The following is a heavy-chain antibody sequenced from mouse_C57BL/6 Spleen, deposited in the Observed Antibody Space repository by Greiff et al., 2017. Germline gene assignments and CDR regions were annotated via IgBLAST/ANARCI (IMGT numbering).Heavy chain of an antibody. CDR1: GYTFTSYW. D-gene: IGHD1-1*01. J-gene: IGHJ1*03. CDR2: IYPGSGST. Sequence: QVQLQQPGAELVKPGASVKMSCKASGYTFTSYWITWVKQRPGQGLEWIGDIYPGSGSTNYNEKFKSKATLTVDTSSSTAYMQLSILTSEDSAVYYCARNYYGIRAYFDVWGTGTTVTVSS. CDR3: ARNYYGIRAYFDV. V-gene: IGHV1-55*01.